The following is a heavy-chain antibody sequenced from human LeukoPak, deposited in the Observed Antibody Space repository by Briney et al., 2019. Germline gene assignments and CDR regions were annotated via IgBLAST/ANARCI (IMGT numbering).Heavy chain of an antibody. J-gene: IGHJ4*02. CDR3: AKDRMDIVVVTAEGY. CDR1: GFTLSSYA. D-gene: IGHD2-21*02. Sequence: GGSLRLSCAASGFTLSSYAMSWVRQDPGKGLEWVAAISGSGANTYYADSVKGRFTISRDNSKYTLSLQMNSLRVEDTAVYYCAKDRMDIVVVTAEGYWGQGTLVTVSS. CDR2: ISGSGANT. V-gene: IGHV3-23*01.